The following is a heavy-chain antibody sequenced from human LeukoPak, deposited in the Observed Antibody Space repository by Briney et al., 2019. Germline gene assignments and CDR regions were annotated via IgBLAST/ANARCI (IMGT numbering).Heavy chain of an antibody. CDR1: GGSFSGYY. CDR3: ARGPRVAARPWYYYYYMDV. CDR2: INHSGST. Sequence: PSETLSLTCAVYGGSFSGYYWSWIRQPPGKGLEWIGEINHSGSTNYNPSLKSRVTISVDTSKNQFSLKLSSVTAADTAVYYCARGPRVAARPWYYYYYMDVWGKGTTVTVSS. V-gene: IGHV4-34*01. J-gene: IGHJ6*03. D-gene: IGHD6-6*01.